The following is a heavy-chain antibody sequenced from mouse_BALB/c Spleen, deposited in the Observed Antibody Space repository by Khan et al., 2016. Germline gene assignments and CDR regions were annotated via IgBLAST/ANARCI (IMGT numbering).Heavy chain of an antibody. CDR2: ILPGSDST. J-gene: IGHJ2*01. Sequence: QVQLKESGAELMKPGASVKISCKATGYTFSSYWIEWVKQRPGHGLEWIGEILPGSDSTNYDEKFKGKATFTADKSSHTASMQLSSLTSEDSAVCYCARSRLYFDYWGQGTTLTVSS. D-gene: IGHD3-2*02. CDR1: GYTFSSYW. V-gene: IGHV1-9*01. CDR3: ARSRLYFDY.